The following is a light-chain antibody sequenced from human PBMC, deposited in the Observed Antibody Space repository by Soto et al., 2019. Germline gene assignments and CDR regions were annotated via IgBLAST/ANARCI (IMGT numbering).Light chain of an antibody. CDR1: SDDIGTYDY. J-gene: IGLJ3*02. V-gene: IGLV2-14*01. Sequence: QSALTQPASVSGSPGQSVTISCTGTSDDIGTYDYVSWYQQQPGRAPKLMISEVTKRPSEISDRFSGSKSGNTASLTISGLQPEDEAIYYCSSEISDPTHLAFGGGTKLTVL. CDR3: SSEISDPTHLA. CDR2: EVT.